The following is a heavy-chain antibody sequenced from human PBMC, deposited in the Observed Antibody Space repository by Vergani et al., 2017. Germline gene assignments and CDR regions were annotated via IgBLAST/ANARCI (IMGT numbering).Heavy chain of an antibody. V-gene: IGHV3-30-3*01. Sequence: QVQLVESGGGVVQPGRSLRLSCAASGFTFSRYAMHWVRQAPGKRLEWVSVISYAGSNKYYADSVKGRFTISRDNSKNTLYLQMNILRAEDTAVYYCARDYGTRVGYFDYWGQGTLVTVSS. CDR3: ARDYGTRVGYFDY. D-gene: IGHD2-8*01. CDR2: ISYAGSNK. J-gene: IGHJ4*02. CDR1: GFTFSRYA.